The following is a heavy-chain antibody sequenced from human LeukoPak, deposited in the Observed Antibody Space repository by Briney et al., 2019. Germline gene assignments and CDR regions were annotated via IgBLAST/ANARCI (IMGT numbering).Heavy chain of an antibody. D-gene: IGHD1-26*01. CDR1: GYSLTELS. CDR3: ATDEMGATYQPT. V-gene: IGHV1-24*01. J-gene: IGHJ5*02. CDR2: FDPEDGET. Sequence: ASVKVSCKVSGYSLTELSMHWVRQAPGKGLEWMGGFDPEDGETIYAQKFQGRVTMTEDTSTDTAYMELSSLRSEDTAVYYCATDEMGATYQPTWGQGTLVTVSS.